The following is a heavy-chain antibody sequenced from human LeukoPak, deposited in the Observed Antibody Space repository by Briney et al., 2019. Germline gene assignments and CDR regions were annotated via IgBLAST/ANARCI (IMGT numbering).Heavy chain of an antibody. J-gene: IGHJ4*02. CDR2: INPRDGST. CDR1: GYTFIDYY. Sequence: ASVKVSCKASGYTFIDYYMHWVRQAPGQGLYWMGIINPRDGSTRYAQKFQGRVTMTRDTSSSTLYMEVSSLRSKDTAVYYCARGSWPYFFDYWGQGTLVTVSS. CDR3: ARGSWPYFFDY. D-gene: IGHD6-13*01. V-gene: IGHV1-46*01.